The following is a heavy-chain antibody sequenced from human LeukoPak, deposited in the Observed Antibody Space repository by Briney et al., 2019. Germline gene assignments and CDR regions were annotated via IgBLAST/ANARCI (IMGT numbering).Heavy chain of an antibody. CDR3: ARVDYGDYFDY. J-gene: IGHJ4*02. Sequence: SETLSLTCTASGGSISSYYWSWIRQPPGKGLEWIGYICYSGSTNYNPSLKSRVTISVDTSKNQFSLKLSSVTAADTAVYYCARVDYGDYFDYWGQGTLVTVSS. CDR2: ICYSGST. CDR1: GGSISSYY. D-gene: IGHD4-17*01. V-gene: IGHV4-59*01.